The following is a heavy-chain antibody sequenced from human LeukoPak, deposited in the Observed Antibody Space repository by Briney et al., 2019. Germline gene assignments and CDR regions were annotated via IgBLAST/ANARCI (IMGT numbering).Heavy chain of an antibody. Sequence: ASVKVSCKASGYTFTSYDINWVRQATGQGLEWMGWMNPNSGNTGYAQKFQGRVTMTRNTSISTAYMELSSLRSEDTAVYYCARWDPLLWFGESAFDIWGQGTMVTVSS. CDR1: GYTFTSYD. V-gene: IGHV1-8*01. CDR2: MNPNSGNT. CDR3: ARWDPLLWFGESAFDI. J-gene: IGHJ3*02. D-gene: IGHD3-10*01.